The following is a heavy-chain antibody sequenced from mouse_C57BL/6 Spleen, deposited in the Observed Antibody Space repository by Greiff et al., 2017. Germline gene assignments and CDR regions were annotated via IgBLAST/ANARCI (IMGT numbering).Heavy chain of an antibody. V-gene: IGHV1-58*01. CDR3: ARYGSSYGWYFDV. Sequence: VHVKQSGAELVRPGSSVKMSCTTSGYTFTSYGINWVKQRPGQGLEWIGYIYIGNGYTEYNEKFKGKATLTSDTSSSTDYMQLSSLTSEDSANYFCARYGSSYGWYFDVWGTGTTVTVSS. J-gene: IGHJ1*03. CDR1: GYTFTSYG. CDR2: IYIGNGYT. D-gene: IGHD1-1*01.